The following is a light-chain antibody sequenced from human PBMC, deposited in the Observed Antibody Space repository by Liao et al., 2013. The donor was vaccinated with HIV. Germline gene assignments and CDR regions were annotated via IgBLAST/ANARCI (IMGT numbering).Light chain of an antibody. V-gene: IGLV3-21*01. CDR3: QVWGTTTDHWV. CDR1: SIGSKS. J-gene: IGLJ3*02. Sequence: SYELTQSPSVSVAPGKTATISCGGDSIGSKSVHWYQQKPGQSPVLVIFQDNKRPSGIPERFSGSNSANTATLTISRVEAGDEADYYCQVWGTTTDHWVFGGGTKLTVL. CDR2: QDN.